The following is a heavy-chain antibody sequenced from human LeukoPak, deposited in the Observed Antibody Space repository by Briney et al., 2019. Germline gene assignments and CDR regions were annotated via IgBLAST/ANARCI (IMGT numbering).Heavy chain of an antibody. CDR3: AREGYGDLRRTHYGMDV. CDR1: GFTFSSYW. Sequence: GGSLRLSCAASGFTFSSYWMHWVRQAPGKGLVWVSRINSDGSSTSYADSVKGRFTISRDNAKNTLYLQMNSLRAEDTAVYYCAREGYGDLRRTHYGMDVWGQGTTVTVSS. CDR2: INSDGSST. D-gene: IGHD4-17*01. V-gene: IGHV3-74*01. J-gene: IGHJ6*02.